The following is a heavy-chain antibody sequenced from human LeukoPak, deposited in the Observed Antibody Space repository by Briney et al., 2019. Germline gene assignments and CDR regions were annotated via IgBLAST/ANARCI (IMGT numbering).Heavy chain of an antibody. CDR2: IWYDGSNK. D-gene: IGHD2-21*02. CDR1: GFSFSNYG. Sequence: GGSLRLSCAASGFSFSNYGMHWVRQAPGKGLEWVAVIWYDGSNKHYADSVKGRFTISRDNSKSTLYLQMNSLRAEDTAVYYCVRVVTVSNTDPAFDIWGQGTMVTVSS. V-gene: IGHV3-33*01. J-gene: IGHJ3*02. CDR3: VRVVTVSNTDPAFDI.